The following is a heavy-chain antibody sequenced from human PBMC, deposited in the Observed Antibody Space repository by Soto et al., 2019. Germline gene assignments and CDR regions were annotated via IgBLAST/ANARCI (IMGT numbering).Heavy chain of an antibody. CDR1: GFTFRSYA. J-gene: IGHJ4*02. V-gene: IGHV3-23*01. CDR2: ISGSGSTI. D-gene: IGHD3-22*01. CDR3: AKVFYYYDSSGYYYLDY. Sequence: PVGSLRLSFAASGFTFRSYAVSWVRQAPGKGPEWISSISGSGSTIYYADYVKGRFTISRDNSKNTLYLQMSSLRAEDTDVYYCAKVFYYYDSSGYYYLDYWGQGTLVTVSS.